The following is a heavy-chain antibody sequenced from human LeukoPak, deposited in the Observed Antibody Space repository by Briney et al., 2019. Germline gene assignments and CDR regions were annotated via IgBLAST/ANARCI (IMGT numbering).Heavy chain of an antibody. V-gene: IGHV3-23*01. CDR3: AKDPSYGSGSYYAL. CDR1: GFTFSSHA. Sequence: GGSLRLSCAASGFTFSSHAMSWVRQAPGKGLEWVSAISYSGGSTYYADSVKGRFTISRVNSKNTLYLQMNSLRAEDTAVYFCAKDPSYGSGSYYALWGQGTLVTVSS. CDR2: ISYSGGST. D-gene: IGHD3-10*01. J-gene: IGHJ4*02.